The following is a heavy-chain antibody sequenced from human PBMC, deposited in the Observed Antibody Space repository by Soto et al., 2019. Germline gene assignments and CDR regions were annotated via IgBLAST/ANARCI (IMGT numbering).Heavy chain of an antibody. CDR3: ARRRRYYDSSGYYSLAY. CDR2: IYWDDDK. Sequence: QITLKESGPTLVKPTQTLTLTCTFSGFSLSTSGVGVGWIRQPPGKALEWLALIYWDDDKRYSPSLKSRLTITKDTSKNPVVLTMTNMDPVDTATYYWARRRRYYDSSGYYSLAYWGQGTLVTVSS. CDR1: GFSLSTSGVG. D-gene: IGHD3-22*01. J-gene: IGHJ4*02. V-gene: IGHV2-5*02.